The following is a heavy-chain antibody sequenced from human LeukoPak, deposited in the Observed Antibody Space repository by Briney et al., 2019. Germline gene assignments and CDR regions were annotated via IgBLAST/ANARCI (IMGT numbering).Heavy chain of an antibody. J-gene: IGHJ4*02. V-gene: IGHV4-59*01. CDR1: GGSISSYY. Sequence: SETLSLTCTVSGGSISSYYWSWIRQPPGKGLEWIGYIYYSGSTNYNPSLKSRVTISVDASKNQFSLKLSSVTAADTAVYYCARAPTVTTFDYWGQGTLVTVSS. D-gene: IGHD4-17*01. CDR2: IYYSGST. CDR3: ARAPTVTTFDY.